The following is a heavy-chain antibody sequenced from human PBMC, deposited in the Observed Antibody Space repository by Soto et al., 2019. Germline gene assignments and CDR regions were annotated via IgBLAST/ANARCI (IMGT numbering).Heavy chain of an antibody. D-gene: IGHD3-22*01. J-gene: IGHJ4*02. CDR3: ARDRSPYYYDSSGYYDY. CDR2: INPNSGGT. V-gene: IGHV1-2*04. Sequence: ASVKVSCKASGYTFTGYYMHWLRQAPGQGLEWMGWINPNSGGTNYAQKFQGWVTMTRDTSISTAYMELSRLRSDDTAVYYCARDRSPYYYDSSGYYDYWGQGTLVTVSS. CDR1: GYTFTGYY.